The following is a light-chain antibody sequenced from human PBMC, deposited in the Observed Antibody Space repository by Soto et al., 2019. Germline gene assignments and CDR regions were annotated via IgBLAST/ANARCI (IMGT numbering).Light chain of an antibody. V-gene: IGLV2-8*01. CDR2: EVS. CDR3: SSRAGSAPYV. CDR1: SSDVGGYNY. J-gene: IGLJ1*01. Sequence: QSALTQPPSGSGSPGQSVTISCTGTSSDVGGYNYVSWYQHHPGKAPKVMVYEVSKRPSGVPDRFSGSKSGNTASLTVSGLQAEDEADYYCSSRAGSAPYVFGTGTKVTVL.